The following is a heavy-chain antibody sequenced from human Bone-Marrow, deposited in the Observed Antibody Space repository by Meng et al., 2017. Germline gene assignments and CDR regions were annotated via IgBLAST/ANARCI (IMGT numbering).Heavy chain of an antibody. Sequence: GGSLRLSCAASGFTFSSYGMHWVRQAPGKGLEWVAVIWYDGSNKYYADSVKGRFTISRDNSKNTLYLQMNSLRAEDTAVYYCARDTSIVGADDAFDIWGQGTMVPSPQ. CDR2: IWYDGSNK. V-gene: IGHV3-33*01. CDR1: GFTFSSYG. D-gene: IGHD1-26*01. CDR3: ARDTSIVGADDAFDI. J-gene: IGHJ3*02.